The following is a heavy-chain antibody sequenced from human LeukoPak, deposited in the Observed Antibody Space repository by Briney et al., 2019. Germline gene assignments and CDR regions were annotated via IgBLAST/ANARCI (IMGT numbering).Heavy chain of an antibody. Sequence: PGGSLRLSCAASGFTFSKYAMTWVRQTPRKGLEYVSIISSNGFATHYATSVKGRFTISRDNSKNTLYLQMGSLRAEDMAVYYCARDASDIVIVPAAVGPFDFWGQGILVTVSS. CDR1: GFTFSKYA. V-gene: IGHV3-64*01. CDR3: ARDASDIVIVPAAVGPFDF. J-gene: IGHJ4*02. CDR2: ISSNGFAT. D-gene: IGHD2-2*01.